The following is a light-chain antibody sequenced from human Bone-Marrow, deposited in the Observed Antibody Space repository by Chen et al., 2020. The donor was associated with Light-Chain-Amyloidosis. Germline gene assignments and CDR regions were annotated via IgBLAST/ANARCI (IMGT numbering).Light chain of an antibody. CDR1: GLPKQY. CDR2: NDS. CDR3: QSADTTDTLYVL. Sequence: SYELTQPPSVSVSPGQTARISCSGDGLPKQYAYWYQQKPGQAPVLVIYNDSERPSGIPERFSGSSSGTTVTLTISGVQAEDKADYYCQSADTTDTLYVLFGGGTKLTVL. V-gene: IGLV3-25*03. J-gene: IGLJ2*01.